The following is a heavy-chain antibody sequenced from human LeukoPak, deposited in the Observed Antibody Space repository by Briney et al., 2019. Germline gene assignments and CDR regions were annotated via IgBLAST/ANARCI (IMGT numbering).Heavy chain of an antibody. Sequence: PGGSLRLSCAASGFTFSSYVIPWVRQAPGKGLEWVAGIWFDGSNKYYADSVKGRFTISRDNSKNTLYLQMNSRRAEDTAVYYCARDYGGNSDYFDYWGQGTLVTVSS. CDR1: GFTFSSYV. D-gene: IGHD4-17*01. CDR3: ARDYGGNSDYFDY. V-gene: IGHV3-33*01. J-gene: IGHJ4*02. CDR2: IWFDGSNK.